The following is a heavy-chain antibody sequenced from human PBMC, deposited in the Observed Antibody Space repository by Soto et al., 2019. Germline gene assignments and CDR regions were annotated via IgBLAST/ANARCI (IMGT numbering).Heavy chain of an antibody. D-gene: IGHD1-20*01. CDR3: ATSQKGYNWNYFDH. CDR2: VFYTGFT. Sequence: KASETLSLTCAVSGGSTSGSYYYWAWLRQSPGKGPEWIGSVFYTGFTSYNPSLESRVSVSVDTSKSQFSLKLSAVTAADTAVYYCATSQKGYNWNYFDHWGQGALVTVSS. CDR1: GGSTSGSYYY. J-gene: IGHJ4*02. V-gene: IGHV4-39*01.